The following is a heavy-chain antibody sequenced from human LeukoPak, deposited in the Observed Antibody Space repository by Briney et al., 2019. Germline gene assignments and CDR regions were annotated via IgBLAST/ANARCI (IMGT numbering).Heavy chain of an antibody. CDR1: GFTFSDYY. CDR2: ISSSGRTI. V-gene: IGHV3-11*01. CDR3: ARRDSSSWYGVDY. Sequence: AGSLRLSCAASGFTFSDYYMSWIRQAPGKGLEWVSYISSSGRTIYYADSVKGRFTISRDNAKNSLFLQMNSLRAEDTAVYYCARRDSSSWYGVDYWGQGTLVTVSS. D-gene: IGHD6-13*01. J-gene: IGHJ4*02.